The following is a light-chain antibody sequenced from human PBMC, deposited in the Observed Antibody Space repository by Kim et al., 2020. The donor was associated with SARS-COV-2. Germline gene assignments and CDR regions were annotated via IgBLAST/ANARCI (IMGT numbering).Light chain of an antibody. CDR1: SSNIGSNA. CDR2: NNY. J-gene: IGLJ2*01. Sequence: QSVLTQPPSTSGTPGQRVTISCSGGSSNIGSNAVNWYQQLPGTAPKVLIYNNYQRPSGVPDRFSGSKSGTSASLAISGLQSDDEADYYCATWDDKLTGIFFGGGTKVTVL. V-gene: IGLV1-44*01. CDR3: ATWDDKLTGIF.